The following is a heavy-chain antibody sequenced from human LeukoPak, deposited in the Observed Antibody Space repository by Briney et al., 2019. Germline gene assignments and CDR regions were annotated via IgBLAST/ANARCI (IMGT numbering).Heavy chain of an antibody. CDR2: IKQDGSET. V-gene: IGHV3-7*01. CDR3: ARRGILAPAGTNL. Sequence: GGSLRLSCAASGFTFSSYAMSWVRQAPGKGLEWVANIKQDGSETFYVDSVKGRFTISRDNAENSVYLQMNSLRVEDTAVYFCARRGILAPAGTNLWGQGTLVTVSS. J-gene: IGHJ4*02. CDR1: GFTFSSYA. D-gene: IGHD6-13*01.